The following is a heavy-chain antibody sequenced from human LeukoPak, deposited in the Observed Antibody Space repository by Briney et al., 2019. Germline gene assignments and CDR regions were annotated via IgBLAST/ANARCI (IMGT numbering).Heavy chain of an antibody. V-gene: IGHV1-69*04. Sequence: ASVKVSCKASGYTFTGHYMHWVRQAPGQGLEWMGRIIPILGIANYAQKFQGRVTITADKSTSTAYMELSSLRSEDTAVYYCARGDCSGGSCYYGYYGMDVWGQGTTVTVSS. CDR2: IIPILGIA. J-gene: IGHJ6*02. CDR1: GYTFTGHY. D-gene: IGHD2-15*01. CDR3: ARGDCSGGSCYYGYYGMDV.